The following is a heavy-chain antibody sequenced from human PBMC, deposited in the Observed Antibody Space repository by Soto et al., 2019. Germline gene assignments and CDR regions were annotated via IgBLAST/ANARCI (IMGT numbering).Heavy chain of an antibody. CDR2: IYHSGST. D-gene: IGHD3-10*01. Sequence: SETLSLTCAVSVGSISSSNWWSWVRQPPGKGLEWIGEIYHSGSTNYNPSLKSRVTISVDKSRNQFSLKLSSVTAADTAVYYCARGRITMVRGVIISMDVWGQGTTVTVSS. CDR3: ARGRITMVRGVIISMDV. CDR1: VGSISSSNW. V-gene: IGHV4-4*02. J-gene: IGHJ6*02.